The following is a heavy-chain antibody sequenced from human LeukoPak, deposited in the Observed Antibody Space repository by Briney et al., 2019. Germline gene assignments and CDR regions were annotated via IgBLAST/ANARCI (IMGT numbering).Heavy chain of an antibody. CDR1: GFTFSSYS. V-gene: IGHV3-21*01. Sequence: GGSLRLSCAASGFTFSSYSMNWVRQAPGKGLEWVSSISSSSSYIYYADSVKGRFTISRDNAKNSLYLQMNGLRAEDTAVYYCARDMGGDYVFYYFDYWGQGTLVTVSS. CDR3: ARDMGGDYVFYYFDY. CDR2: ISSSSSYI. J-gene: IGHJ4*02. D-gene: IGHD4-17*01.